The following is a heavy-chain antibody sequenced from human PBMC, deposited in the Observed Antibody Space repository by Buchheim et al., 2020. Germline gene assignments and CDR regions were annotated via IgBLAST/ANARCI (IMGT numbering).Heavy chain of an antibody. D-gene: IGHD2-21*02. Sequence: QVQLVQSGAEVKKPGSSVKVSCKVSRGTFSRYGISWMRQAPGQGLEWMGGIIPVLRTTNYAQKFQGRVTMTRDTSTSTVYTELSSLRSEDTAVYYCARAVNKVTPYDYWGQGTL. CDR3: ARAVNKVTPYDY. CDR1: RGTFSRYG. J-gene: IGHJ4*02. CDR2: IIPVLRTT. V-gene: IGHV1-69*06.